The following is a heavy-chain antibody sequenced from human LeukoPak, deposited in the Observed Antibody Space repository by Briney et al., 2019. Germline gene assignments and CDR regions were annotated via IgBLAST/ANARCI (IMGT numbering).Heavy chain of an antibody. J-gene: IGHJ4*02. Sequence: ASVKVSCKASGYTFTSYGISWVRQAPGQGLEWMGWISAYNGNTNYAQKLQGRVTMTTDTFTSTAYMELRSLRSDDTAVYYCARENLVVPASIGYFDYWGQGTLVTVSS. V-gene: IGHV1-18*01. CDR1: GYTFTSYG. CDR3: ARENLVVPASIGYFDY. D-gene: IGHD2-2*01. CDR2: ISAYNGNT.